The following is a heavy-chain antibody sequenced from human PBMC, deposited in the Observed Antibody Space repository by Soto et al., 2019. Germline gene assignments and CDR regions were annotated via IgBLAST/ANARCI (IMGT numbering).Heavy chain of an antibody. CDR2: ISYDGSNK. J-gene: IGHJ6*02. V-gene: IGHV3-30*18. CDR3: AKDGAQPYSPVGAMDV. CDR1: GFTFSSYG. D-gene: IGHD5-18*01. Sequence: QVQLVESGGGVVQPGRSLRFSCAASGFTFSSYGMHWVRQAPGKGLEWVAVISYDGSNKYYADSVKGRFTISRDNSKNTLYLQMNSLRAEDTAVYYCAKDGAQPYSPVGAMDVWGQGTTVTVSS.